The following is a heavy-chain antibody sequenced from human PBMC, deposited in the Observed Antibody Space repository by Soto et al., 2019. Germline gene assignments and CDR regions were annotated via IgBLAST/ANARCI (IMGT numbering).Heavy chain of an antibody. V-gene: IGHV4-34*01. J-gene: IGHJ5*01. Sequence: QVQLQRWGAGLLKPSETLSLTCAVYGGSFSGHYWNWIRRPPGKGLEWIGEINHSGSAHYNPSLKSRISMSVDTLKDQISLQLSSVTAADTAVYYCARGQLGTLLRGVTNWFESWGQGTLVTVSS. D-gene: IGHD3-10*01. CDR2: INHSGSA. CDR3: ARGQLGTLLRGVTNWFES. CDR1: GGSFSGHY.